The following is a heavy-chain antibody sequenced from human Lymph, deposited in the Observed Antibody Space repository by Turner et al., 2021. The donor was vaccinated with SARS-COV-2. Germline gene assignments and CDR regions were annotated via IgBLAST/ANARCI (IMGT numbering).Heavy chain of an antibody. J-gene: IGHJ4*02. D-gene: IGHD2-21*02. Sequence: EVQLVESGGGVVKPGGSLRLSCAASGFTFSSYSMNWGRQAPGKGVEWVSSITFTSSYIYYADAVKGRCTISRDNAKNTLYLQMNSLRAEDTAVYYCARGPPDFPYYFDYWGQGTLVTVSS. CDR1: GFTFSSYS. CDR3: ARGPPDFPYYFDY. V-gene: IGHV3-21*01. CDR2: ITFTSSYI.